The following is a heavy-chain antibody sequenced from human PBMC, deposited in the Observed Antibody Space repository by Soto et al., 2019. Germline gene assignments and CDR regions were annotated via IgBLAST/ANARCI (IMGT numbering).Heavy chain of an antibody. CDR2: ISGSGGST. CDR1: GFTFSSYA. CDR3: ARVKLGSYDWFDP. V-gene: IGHV3-23*01. D-gene: IGHD3-16*01. J-gene: IGHJ5*02. Sequence: GGSLRLSCAASGFTFSSYAMSWVRQAPGKGLEWVSGISGSGGSTYYADSVTGRFAISRDNAKNTVYLQMHSLRAEDAAVYYCARVKLGSYDWFDPWGQGTLVTVSS.